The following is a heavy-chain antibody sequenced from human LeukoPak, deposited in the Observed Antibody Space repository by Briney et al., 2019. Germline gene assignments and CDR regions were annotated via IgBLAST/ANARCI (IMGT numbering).Heavy chain of an antibody. J-gene: IGHJ3*02. CDR1: GGSISTYY. V-gene: IGHV4-4*07. CDR2: IYTSGST. D-gene: IGHD3-22*01. CDR3: ARDRNYDHAFDI. Sequence: PSETLSLTCTVSGGSISTYYWSWIRQPAGKGLEWIGRIYTSGSTNYNPSLKSRVTMSVGTSKNQFSLKLSSVTAADTAIYFCARDRNYDHAFDIWGQGTMVTVSS.